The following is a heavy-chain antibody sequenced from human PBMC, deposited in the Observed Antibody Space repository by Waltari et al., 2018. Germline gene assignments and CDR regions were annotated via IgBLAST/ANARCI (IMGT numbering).Heavy chain of an antibody. CDR1: GFTFSSYA. CDR3: AREGEAWLVPGAFDI. D-gene: IGHD6-19*01. CDR2: ISYDVSNK. J-gene: IGHJ3*02. V-gene: IGHV3-30-3*01. Sequence: QVQLVESGGGVVQPGRSLRLSCAASGFTFSSYAMHWVRQAPGKGLEWVAVISYDVSNKYYADSVKDRFTISRDNSKNTLYLKMNSLRAEDTAVYYCAREGEAWLVPGAFDIWGQGTMVTVSS.